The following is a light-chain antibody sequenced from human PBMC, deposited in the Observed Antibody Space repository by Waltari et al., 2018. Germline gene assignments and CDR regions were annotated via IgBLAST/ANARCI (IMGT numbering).Light chain of an antibody. CDR1: QGIRSF. CDR3: QQFNSYPLT. CDR2: AAS. J-gene: IGKJ4*01. V-gene: IGKV1-9*01. Sequence: IQLTQSPSSLPASAGDRVAITCRASQGIRSFLAWYQQKPGKAPKLLIYAASTLQSGVPSRFSGSGSGTDFSLTISSLQPEDFATYYCQQFNSYPLTFGGGTKVEIK.